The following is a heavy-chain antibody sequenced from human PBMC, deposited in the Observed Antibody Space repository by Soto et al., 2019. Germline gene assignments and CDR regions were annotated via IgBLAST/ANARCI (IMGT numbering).Heavy chain of an antibody. V-gene: IGHV1-18*04. J-gene: IGHJ6*02. CDR3: ARALYCSSTSCLMDV. Sequence: GASVKVSFKASGYTFTSYGISWVRQAPGQGLEWMGWISAYNGNTNYAQKLQGRVTMTTDTSTSTAYMELRSLRSDDTAVYYCARALYCSSTSCLMDVWGQGTTVTVSS. D-gene: IGHD2-2*01. CDR2: ISAYNGNT. CDR1: GYTFTSYG.